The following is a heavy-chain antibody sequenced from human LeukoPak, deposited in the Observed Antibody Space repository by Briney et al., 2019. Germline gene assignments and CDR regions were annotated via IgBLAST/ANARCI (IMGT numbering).Heavy chain of an antibody. CDR2: ISGSGNGT. CDR3: AKRTMSAFDS. J-gene: IGHJ4*02. D-gene: IGHD5-24*01. Sequence: PGGSLRLSCKASGFTFRTYAMTWVRQAPGKGLEWLSGISGSGNGTYYADSVKGRFIISRDNSKNMVYLQMNSLTVEDTATYCCAKRTMSAFDSWGQGTLLIVSS. CDR1: GFTFRTYA. V-gene: IGHV3-23*01.